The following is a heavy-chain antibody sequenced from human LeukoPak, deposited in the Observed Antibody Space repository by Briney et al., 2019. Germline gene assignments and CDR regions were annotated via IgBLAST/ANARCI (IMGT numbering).Heavy chain of an antibody. CDR3: ARRNYPDAFDI. J-gene: IGHJ3*02. D-gene: IGHD1-7*01. CDR1: GFTVSSYY. V-gene: IGHV3-66*01. Sequence: PGGSLRLSCAGSGFTVSSYYMSWVRQAPGKGLEWVSLLYSGGGKDYADSVKGRFTISRDNSKNTLYLQMNSLTTDDTAVYYCARRNYPDAFDIWGQGTMVTVS. CDR2: LYSGGGK.